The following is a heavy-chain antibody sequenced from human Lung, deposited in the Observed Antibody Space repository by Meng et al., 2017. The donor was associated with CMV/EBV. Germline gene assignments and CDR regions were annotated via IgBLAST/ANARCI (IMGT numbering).Heavy chain of an antibody. CDR1: GYSFINYW. Sequence: ESXKISXKGSGYSFINYWIGWVRQMPGKGLEWMGIIYPGDSDTRYSPSFQGQVSISADKSISTTYLQWSSLQASDTTMYYYARLNEMATTYSYSGLDVWGQGTXVTVSS. CDR3: ARLNEMATTYSYSGLDV. D-gene: IGHD5-24*01. J-gene: IGHJ6*02. CDR2: IYPGDSDT. V-gene: IGHV5-51*01.